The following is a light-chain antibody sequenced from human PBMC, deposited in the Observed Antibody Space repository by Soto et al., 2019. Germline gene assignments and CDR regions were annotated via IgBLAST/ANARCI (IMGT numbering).Light chain of an antibody. V-gene: IGKV3D-15*01. J-gene: IGKJ5*01. CDR3: QQYNNWPAIT. Sequence: EIVMTQSPPTLSVSPGERAALSCRASQRISSNLAWYQQKPGQAPRLLIYGASTRATGIPARFSGSGSGTEFTLTISSLQSEDFAVYYCQQYNNWPAITFGQGTRLEI. CDR2: GAS. CDR1: QRISSN.